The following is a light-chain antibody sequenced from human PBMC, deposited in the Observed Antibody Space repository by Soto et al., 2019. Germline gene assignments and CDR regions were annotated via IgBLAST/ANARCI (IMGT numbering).Light chain of an antibody. Sequence: VLTQSPATLSLSPGERATLSCRASQSVSSNLARYQQKPGQAPRLLMYDTSNRATGIPARFSGRGSRTDFTLTISSLEHEDFEVYYCQQRVDWCAPCGQGTKV. V-gene: IGKV3-11*01. J-gene: IGKJ1*01. CDR2: DTS. CDR3: QQRVDWCAP. CDR1: QSVSSN.